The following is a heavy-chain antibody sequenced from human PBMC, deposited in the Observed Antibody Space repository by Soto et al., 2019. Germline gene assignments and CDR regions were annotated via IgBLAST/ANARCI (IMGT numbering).Heavy chain of an antibody. CDR2: IRSKPNNYAT. CDR1: GFTFSGSA. Sequence: EVQLVESGGGLVQPGGSLKLSCAASGFTFSGSAMHWVRQASGKGLEWVGSIRSKPNNYATAYGASVKGRFTISRDDSKNTAYLQMNSLNTEDTAVYYCSRQASDFWSGKPKYYMDVWGKGTTGTVSS. D-gene: IGHD3-3*01. J-gene: IGHJ6*03. CDR3: SRQASDFWSGKPKYYMDV. V-gene: IGHV3-73*01.